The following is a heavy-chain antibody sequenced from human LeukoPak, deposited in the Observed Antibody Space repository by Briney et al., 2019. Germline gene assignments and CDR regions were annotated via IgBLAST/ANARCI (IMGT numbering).Heavy chain of an antibody. CDR3: AKDNYYDSSGFRGAFDI. CDR2: ISWNSGSI. Sequence: GRSLRLSCAASGFTFDDYAMHWVRQAPGKGLEGVSGISWNSGSIGYADSVKGRFTISRDNAKNSLYLQMNSLRAEDTALYYCAKDNYYDSSGFRGAFDIWGQGTMVTVSS. V-gene: IGHV3-9*01. CDR1: GFTFDDYA. D-gene: IGHD3-22*01. J-gene: IGHJ3*02.